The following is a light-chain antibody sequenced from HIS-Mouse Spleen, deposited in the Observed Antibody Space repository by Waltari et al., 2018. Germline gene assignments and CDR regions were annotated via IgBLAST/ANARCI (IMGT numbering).Light chain of an antibody. CDR2: KDS. Sequence: SSELTQPPSVSVYPGQTPTNTFSGDAMAKKYTNWYKQKSDQAPVLGIYKDSKRTSGIPERFTGSSSRTMATLTISGAQVEDEADYYCYSTDSSGNHRVFGGGTKLTVL. CDR3: YSTDSSGNHRV. CDR1: AMAKKY. V-gene: IGLV3-10*01. J-gene: IGLJ2*01.